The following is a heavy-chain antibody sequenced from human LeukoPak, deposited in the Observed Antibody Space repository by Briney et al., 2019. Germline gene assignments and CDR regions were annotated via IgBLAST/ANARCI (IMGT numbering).Heavy chain of an antibody. V-gene: IGHV3-66*01. CDR1: GFTVSSNY. CDR2: IYSGGST. J-gene: IGHJ6*02. CDR3: ASKRLVVPAAISAPATARMDV. D-gene: IGHD2-2*02. Sequence: GGFLRLSCAASGFTVSSNYMSWVRQAPGKGLEWVSVIYSGGSTYYADSVKGRFTISRDNSKNTLYLQMNSLRAEDTAVYYCASKRLVVPAAISAPATARMDVWGQGTTVTVSS.